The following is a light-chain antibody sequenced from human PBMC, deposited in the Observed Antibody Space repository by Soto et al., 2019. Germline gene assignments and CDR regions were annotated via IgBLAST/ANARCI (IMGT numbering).Light chain of an antibody. V-gene: IGKV3-11*01. CDR1: QSVSAY. CDR2: DAS. J-gene: IGKJ1*01. Sequence: EIVLTQSPVTLSLSPGERATLSCRASQSVSAYLAWFKQKAGHPPRLFIYDASDRASGVPPRFSGSGSGTEFTLTITGLEPEDSAGYYCQHRSNWPWTFGQGTKVEV. CDR3: QHRSNWPWT.